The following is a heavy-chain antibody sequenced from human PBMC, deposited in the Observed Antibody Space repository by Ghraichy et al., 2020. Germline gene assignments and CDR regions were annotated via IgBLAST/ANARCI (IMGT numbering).Heavy chain of an antibody. Sequence: ETLSLTCTVSGGSISSYYWSWIRQPPGKGLEWIGYIYYSGSTNYNPSLKSRVTISVDTSKNQFSLKLSSVTAADTAVYYCARGPLLLRYFDWFSPTETHYYFDYWGQGTLVTVSS. CDR1: GGSISSYY. D-gene: IGHD3-9*01. CDR3: ARGPLLLRYFDWFSPTETHYYFDY. J-gene: IGHJ4*02. V-gene: IGHV4-59*01. CDR2: IYYSGST.